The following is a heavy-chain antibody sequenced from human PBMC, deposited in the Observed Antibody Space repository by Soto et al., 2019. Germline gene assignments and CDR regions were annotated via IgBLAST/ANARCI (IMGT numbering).Heavy chain of an antibody. CDR3: ASWGAAAGDYYYYGMDV. CDR1: EYTFTAYY. V-gene: IGHV1-2*02. J-gene: IGHJ6*02. CDR2: MNANSGGT. D-gene: IGHD6-13*01. Sequence: ASVKVSCKASEYTFTAYYIHWVRQAPGQGLQWMGWMNANSGGTNYAQNFQGRVTLTRDTSISTAYMELSSLRSDDTAVYYCASWGAAAGDYYYYGMDVWGQGTTVTVSS.